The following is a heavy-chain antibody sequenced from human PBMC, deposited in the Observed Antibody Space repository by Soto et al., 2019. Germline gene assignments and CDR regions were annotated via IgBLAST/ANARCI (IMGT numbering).Heavy chain of an antibody. Sequence: SETLSLTCTVSGGSISSSSYYWGWIRQPPGKGLEWIGSIYYSGSTYYNPSLKSRVTISVDTSKNQFSLKLSSVTAADTAVYYCARHSWGAPSDYWGQGTLVTVSS. V-gene: IGHV4-39*01. D-gene: IGHD3-16*01. CDR1: GGSISSSSYY. CDR3: ARHSWGAPSDY. CDR2: IYYSGST. J-gene: IGHJ4*02.